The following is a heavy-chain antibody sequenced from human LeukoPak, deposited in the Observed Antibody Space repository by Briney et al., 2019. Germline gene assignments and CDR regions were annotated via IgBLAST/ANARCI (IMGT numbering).Heavy chain of an antibody. Sequence: GALRLSCAASGFTFSSYGMHWVRQAPGKGLECVAFIRYDGNNKYYADSVKGRFTISRDNSKNTLYLQMNSLRAEDTAVYYCAKTMSPYYYDSSGFWGQGTLVTVSS. CDR3: AKTMSPYYYDSSGF. J-gene: IGHJ4*02. CDR2: IRYDGNNK. D-gene: IGHD3-22*01. CDR1: GFTFSSYG. V-gene: IGHV3-30*02.